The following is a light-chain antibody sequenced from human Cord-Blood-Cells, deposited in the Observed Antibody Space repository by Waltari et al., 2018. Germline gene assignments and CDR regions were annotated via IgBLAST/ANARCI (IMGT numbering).Light chain of an antibody. CDR3: QQYGSSPPWT. Sequence: EIVLTQSPGTLSLSPGERATLSCRASQSVSSRYLAWYQQKPGQAPRLLIYGASSRATGIPYRFSSSGSGTDFTLTISRLEPEDFAVYYCQQYGSSPPWTFGQGTKVEIK. V-gene: IGKV3-20*01. CDR2: GAS. J-gene: IGKJ1*01. CDR1: QSVSSRY.